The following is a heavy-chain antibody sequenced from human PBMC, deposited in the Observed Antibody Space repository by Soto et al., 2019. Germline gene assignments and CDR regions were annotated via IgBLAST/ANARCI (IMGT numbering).Heavy chain of an antibody. V-gene: IGHV1-8*01. CDR2: MNPNSGNT. CDR3: ARGRYGSGTAFDP. CDR1: GYTFTSYD. J-gene: IGHJ5*02. D-gene: IGHD3-10*01. Sequence: GAPVKVSCKASGYTFTSYDINWVLQATGQGLEWMGWMNPNSGNTGYAQKFQGRVTMTRNTSISTAYMELSSLRSEDTAVYYCARGRYGSGTAFDPWGQGTLVTVSS.